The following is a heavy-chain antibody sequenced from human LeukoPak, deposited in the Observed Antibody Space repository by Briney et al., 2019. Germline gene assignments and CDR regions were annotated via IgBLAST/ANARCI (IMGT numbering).Heavy chain of an antibody. CDR2: IDTTSTTM. Sequence: GGSLRLSCAASEFTFSTYGMNWLRQAPGKGLEWVSYIDTTSTTMFYADSVKGRFTISRDNAKNSLYLQMNSLRVEDTALYYCGRASGMRQIDYWGQGTLVTVSS. J-gene: IGHJ4*02. CDR3: GRASGMRQIDY. V-gene: IGHV3-48*04. CDR1: EFTFSTYG.